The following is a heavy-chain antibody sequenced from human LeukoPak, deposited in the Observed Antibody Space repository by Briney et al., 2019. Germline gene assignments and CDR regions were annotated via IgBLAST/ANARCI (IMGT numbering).Heavy chain of an antibody. CDR1: GYTFAGSY. CDR3: ARGTTHLWFGEGGNALDI. Sequence: ASVKVSCKASGYTFAGSYLHWVRQAPGQGLEWMGWLNPNSGDTKDALKFQGRVTMTRDTSINTAYMELSRLTSDDTAVYYCARGTTHLWFGEGGNALDIWGQGTMVTVSS. CDR2: LNPNSGDT. J-gene: IGHJ3*02. V-gene: IGHV1-2*02. D-gene: IGHD3-10*01.